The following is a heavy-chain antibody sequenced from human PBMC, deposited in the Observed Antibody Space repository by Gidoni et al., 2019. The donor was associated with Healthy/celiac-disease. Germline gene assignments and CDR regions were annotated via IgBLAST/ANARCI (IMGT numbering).Heavy chain of an antibody. CDR2: ISSSSSYI. D-gene: IGHD3-10*01. CDR3: AREEPSGWFDP. J-gene: IGHJ5*02. Sequence: EVQLVESGGGLVKPGGSLRLSCAASGFTFSSYSMNWVSQAPGTGLEWVSSISSSSSYIYYADSVKGRFTISRDNAKNSLYLQMNSLRAEDTAVYYCAREEPSGWFDPWGQGTLVTVSS. V-gene: IGHV3-21*01. CDR1: GFTFSSYS.